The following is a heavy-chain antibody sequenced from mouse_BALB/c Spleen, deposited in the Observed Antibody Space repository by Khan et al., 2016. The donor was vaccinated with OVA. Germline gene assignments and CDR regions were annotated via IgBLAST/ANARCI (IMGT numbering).Heavy chain of an antibody. J-gene: IGHJ3*01. Sequence: QVQLKQSGAELARPGASVKMSCKASGYTFTSYTIHWIKLRPGQGLEWIGYINPSNGYTNYNQKFKDKATLTADKSSTTAYMQLSSLTSDDSAVYNCVRDGAYHRNDGWFAYWGQGTPVTVSA. V-gene: IGHV1-4*01. CDR2: INPSNGYT. CDR1: GYTFTSYT. CDR3: VRDGAYHRNDGWFAY. D-gene: IGHD2-14*01.